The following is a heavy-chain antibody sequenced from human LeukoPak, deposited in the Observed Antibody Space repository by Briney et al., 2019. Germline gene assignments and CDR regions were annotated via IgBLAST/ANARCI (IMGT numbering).Heavy chain of an antibody. CDR2: INPSGGST. J-gene: IGHJ4*02. D-gene: IGHD6-19*01. CDR3: ARGASSGWLMYYFDY. Sequence: GASVKVSCKPSGYTFTNLDINWLRQAPGQGLEWMGIINPSGGSTSYAQKFQGRVTMTRDTSTSTVYMELSSLRSEDTAVYYCARGASSGWLMYYFDYWGQGTLVTVSS. CDR1: GYTFTNLD. V-gene: IGHV1-46*01.